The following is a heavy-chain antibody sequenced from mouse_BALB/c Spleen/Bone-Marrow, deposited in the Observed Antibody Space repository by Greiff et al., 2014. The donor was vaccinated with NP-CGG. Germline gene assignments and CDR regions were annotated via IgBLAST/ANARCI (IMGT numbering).Heavy chain of an antibody. Sequence: QVQLQQSGPGLVAPSQSLSITCTVSGFSLTNYGVHWVRQPPGKGLEWLGVIWADGSTNYNSALMSRLSIGKDNSKSQVFFKMNSLQTDDTAMYYCARITTATGAMDYWGQGTSVTVSS. J-gene: IGHJ4*01. CDR2: IWADGST. CDR1: GFSLTNYG. V-gene: IGHV2-9*02. CDR3: ARITTATGAMDY. D-gene: IGHD1-2*01.